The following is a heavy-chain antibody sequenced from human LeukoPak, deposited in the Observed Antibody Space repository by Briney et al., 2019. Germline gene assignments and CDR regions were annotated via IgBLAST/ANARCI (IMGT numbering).Heavy chain of an antibody. CDR1: GGSISSGSYY. D-gene: IGHD5-18*01. CDR3: ARQYGYVHPFDY. CDR2: IYTSGST. J-gene: IGHJ4*02. V-gene: IGHV4-61*02. Sequence: SETLSLTCTVSGGSISSGSYYWSWIRQPAGKGLEWIGRIYTSGSTNYNPSLKSRVTISVDTSKNQFSLKLSSVTAADTAVYYCARQYGYVHPFDYWGQGTLVTVSS.